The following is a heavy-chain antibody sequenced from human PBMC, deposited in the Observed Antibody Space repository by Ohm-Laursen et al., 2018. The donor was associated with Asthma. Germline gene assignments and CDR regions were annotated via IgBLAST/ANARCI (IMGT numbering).Heavy chain of an antibody. D-gene: IGHD3-16*01. CDR3: AHIMITYGGVERNDAFEN. Sequence: PTQTLTLTCTFSGFSLTTSVVGVGWIRQPPGKALEWLGIIYWDNDDRYSPSLRSRLTITKDTSKNQVFLIVANMDPVDTGTYYCAHIMITYGGVERNDAFENWGQGTMVTVSS. CDR1: GFSLTTSVVG. J-gene: IGHJ3*02. CDR2: IYWDNDD. V-gene: IGHV2-5*02.